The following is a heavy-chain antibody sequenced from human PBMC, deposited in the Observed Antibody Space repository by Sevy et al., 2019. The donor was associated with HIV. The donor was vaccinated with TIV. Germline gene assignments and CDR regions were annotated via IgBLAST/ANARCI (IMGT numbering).Heavy chain of an antibody. CDR2: ISSSSSYI. V-gene: IGHV3-21*01. J-gene: IGHJ3*02. CDR1: GFTFSSYS. CDR3: ARDFPSYHDFRSPGYIRGAFDI. Sequence: GGSLRLSCAASGFTFSSYSMNWVRQAPGKGLEWVSSISSSSSYIYYADSVKGRFTISRDNAKNSLYLQMNSLRAEDTAVYYCARDFPSYHDFRSPGYIRGAFDIWGQGTMVTVSS. D-gene: IGHD3-3*01.